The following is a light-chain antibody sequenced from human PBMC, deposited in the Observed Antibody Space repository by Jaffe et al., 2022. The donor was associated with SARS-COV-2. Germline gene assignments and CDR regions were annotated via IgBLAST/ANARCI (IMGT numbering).Light chain of an antibody. CDR3: QQSYSTPPYT. J-gene: IGKJ2*01. CDR1: QSISRY. Sequence: DIQMTQSPSSLSASVGDRVTITCRASQSISRYLNWYQQKPGKAPKLLIYTASSLQSGVPSRFSGSGSGTDFTLNISSLQPEDFATYYCQQSYSTPPYTFGQGTKLEIK. V-gene: IGKV1-39*01. CDR2: TAS.